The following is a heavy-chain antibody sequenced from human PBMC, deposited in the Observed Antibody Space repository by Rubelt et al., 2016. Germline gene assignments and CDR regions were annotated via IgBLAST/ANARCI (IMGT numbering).Heavy chain of an antibody. J-gene: IGHJ4*02. CDR3: ARGLLLYSSSCVGF. CDR2: SGST. V-gene: IGHV4-34*01. Sequence: SGSTNYNPSLKSRVTISVDTSKNQFSLKLSSVTAADTAVYYCARGLLLYSSSCVGFWGQGTLVTVSS. D-gene: IGHD6-13*01.